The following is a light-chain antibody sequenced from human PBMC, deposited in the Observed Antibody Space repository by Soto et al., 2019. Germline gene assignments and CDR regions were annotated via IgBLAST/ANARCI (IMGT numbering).Light chain of an antibody. CDR1: SSDVGGYNY. J-gene: IGLJ1*01. V-gene: IGLV2-14*01. CDR3: SSYTSSSSYV. CDR2: DVS. Sequence: QSALTQPASVSGSPGQSITISCTGTSSDVGGYNYVSWYQQHPGQAPTLMIYDVSNRPSGVSNRFSGSKSGNTASLTISGLQAEDEAEYYCSSYTSSSSYVFGTWTKVTVL.